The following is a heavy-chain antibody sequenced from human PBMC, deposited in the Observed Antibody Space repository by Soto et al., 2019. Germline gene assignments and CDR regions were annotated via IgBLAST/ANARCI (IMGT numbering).Heavy chain of an antibody. J-gene: IGHJ4*02. CDR2: INESGST. CDR3: ARGSGIVALPGELEDVKYDY. Sequence: QVQLQQWGAGLVKPSETLSLSCAVYGQSFSGHSWAWIRQPPGKGREWIGEINESGSTYYNPSLKSRVTISTDTSKNQFSLKLSSVSAADTAAYFCARGSGIVALPGELEDVKYDYWGQGTLVNVSS. V-gene: IGHV4-34*01. CDR1: GQSFSGHS. D-gene: IGHD1-1*01.